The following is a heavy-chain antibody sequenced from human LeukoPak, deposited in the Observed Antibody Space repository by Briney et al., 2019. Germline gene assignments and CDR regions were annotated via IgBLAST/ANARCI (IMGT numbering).Heavy chain of an antibody. CDR1: GGTFSSYA. D-gene: IGHD3-3*01. V-gene: IGHV1-69*06. J-gene: IGHJ6*02. CDR2: IIPIFGTA. Sequence: SVKVSCKASGGTFSSYAISWVRQAPGQGLEWMGGIIPIFGTANYAQKFQGRVTITADKSTSTAHMELSSLRSEDTAVYYCARDPPYDSGVGDYYYYGMDVWGQGTTVTVSS. CDR3: ARDPPYDSGVGDYYYYGMDV.